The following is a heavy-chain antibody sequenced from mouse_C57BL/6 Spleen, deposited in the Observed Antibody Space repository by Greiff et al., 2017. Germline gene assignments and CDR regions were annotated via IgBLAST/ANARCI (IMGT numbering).Heavy chain of an antibody. Sequence: QVHVKQSGPGLVQPSQSLSITCTVSGFSLTSYGVHWVRQSPGKGLEWLGVIWSGGSTDYNAAFISRLSISKDNSKSQVFFKMNSLQTDDTAIYYCARRGLRQGYFDYWGQGTTLTVSS. CDR1: GFSLTSYG. CDR3: ARRGLRQGYFDY. V-gene: IGHV2-2*01. J-gene: IGHJ2*01. CDR2: IWSGGST. D-gene: IGHD2-12*01.